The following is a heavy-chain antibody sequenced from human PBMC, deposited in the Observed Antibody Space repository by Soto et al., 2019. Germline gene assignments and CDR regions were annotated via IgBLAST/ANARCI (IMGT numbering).Heavy chain of an antibody. Sequence: ASVKVSCKASGYTFTSYAMHWVRQAPGQRLEWMGWINAGNDNTKYSQKIQGRVTITRDTSASTAYMELSSLRSEDTAVYYCARDPQDILTGYYIDAWFDPWGQGTLVTVSS. CDR2: INAGNDNT. CDR1: GYTFTSYA. CDR3: ARDPQDILTGYYIDAWFDP. V-gene: IGHV1-3*01. D-gene: IGHD3-9*01. J-gene: IGHJ5*02.